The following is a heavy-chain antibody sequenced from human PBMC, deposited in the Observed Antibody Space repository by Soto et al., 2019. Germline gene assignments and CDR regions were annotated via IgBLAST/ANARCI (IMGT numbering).Heavy chain of an antibody. CDR3: ARSHYDFWSGQYYDILTGYYYFDY. J-gene: IGHJ4*02. V-gene: IGHV3-66*01. CDR2: FYSGVST. D-gene: IGHD3-9*01. CDR1: GFTVSSNY. Sequence: GGSLRLSCAASGFTVSSNYMSWVRQAPGKGLEWVSVFYSGVSTFYADSVKGRFTISRDNSKNTLYLQMNSLRAEDTAVYYCARSHYDFWSGQYYDILTGYYYFDYWGQGTLVTVSS.